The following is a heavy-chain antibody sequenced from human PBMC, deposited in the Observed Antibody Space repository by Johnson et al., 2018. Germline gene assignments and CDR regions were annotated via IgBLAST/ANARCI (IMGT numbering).Heavy chain of an antibody. J-gene: IGHJ6*02. CDR2: IYYSGST. V-gene: IGHV4-59*01. CDR3: ARAAAVAATYGMDV. CDR1: GGSITSYY. Sequence: QVQLQESGPGLVKPSETLSLTCTVSGGSITSYYWSWIRQPPGKGLEWIGYIYYSGSTNYNPSLKSRVTISEDTSKNQFSLKLSSVTAADTAVYYCARAAAVAATYGMDVWGQGTTVTVSS. D-gene: IGHD6-19*01.